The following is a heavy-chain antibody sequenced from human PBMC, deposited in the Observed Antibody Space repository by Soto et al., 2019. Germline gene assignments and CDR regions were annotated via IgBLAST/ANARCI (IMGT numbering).Heavy chain of an antibody. CDR2: IYYSGST. Sequence: PSETLSLTCTVSGGSISSYYWSWIRQPPGKGLEWIGYIYYSGSTNYNPSLKSRVTISVDTSKNQFSLKLSSVTAADTAVYYCARGLGYCSSTSCYAGYYYYYMDVGGKGTTVTVSS. V-gene: IGHV4-59*01. D-gene: IGHD2-2*01. J-gene: IGHJ6*03. CDR1: GGSISSYY. CDR3: ARGLGYCSSTSCYAGYYYYYMDV.